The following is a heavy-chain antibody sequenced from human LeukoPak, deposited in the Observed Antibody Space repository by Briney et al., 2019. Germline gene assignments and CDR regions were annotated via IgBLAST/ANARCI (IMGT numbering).Heavy chain of an antibody. CDR1: GGSISSYY. D-gene: IGHD6-13*01. Sequence: SETLSLTCTVSGGSISSYYWIWIRQPPGKGLEWTGYIYYSGSTNYNPSLKSRVTISVETSKNEFSLKLRSVTAADTAVYYCARVTGYRIEDYFDYWGQGTLVTVSS. CDR2: IYYSGST. J-gene: IGHJ4*02. CDR3: ARVTGYRIEDYFDY. V-gene: IGHV4-59*01.